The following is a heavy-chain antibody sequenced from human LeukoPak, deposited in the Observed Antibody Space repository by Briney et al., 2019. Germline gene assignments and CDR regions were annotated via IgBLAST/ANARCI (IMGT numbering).Heavy chain of an antibody. Sequence: SQTLSLTCTVFGGSISSGGYYWSWIRQPPGKGLEWIGYIYHSGSTYYNPSLKSRVTISVDRSKNQFSLKLSSVTAADTAVYYCARDSPTTVTTPWGQGTLVTVSS. CDR2: IYHSGST. CDR1: GGSISSGGYY. CDR3: ARDSPTTVTTP. D-gene: IGHD4-11*01. V-gene: IGHV4-30-2*01. J-gene: IGHJ4*02.